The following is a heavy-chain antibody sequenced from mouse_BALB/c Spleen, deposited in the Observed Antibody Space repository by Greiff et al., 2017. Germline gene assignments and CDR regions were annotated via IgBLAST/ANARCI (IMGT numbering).Heavy chain of an antibody. D-gene: IGHD1-1*01. CDR2: INPNNGGT. CDR1: GYTFTDYN. CDR3: ARKYYGSSLGYYAMDY. J-gene: IGHJ4*01. V-gene: IGHV1-18*01. Sequence: EVKLMESGPELVKPGASVKIPCKASGYTFTDYNMDWVKQSHGKSLEWIGDINPNNGGTIYNQKFKGKATLTVDKSSSTAYMELRSLTSEDTAVYYCARKYYGSSLGYYAMDYWGQGTSVTVSS.